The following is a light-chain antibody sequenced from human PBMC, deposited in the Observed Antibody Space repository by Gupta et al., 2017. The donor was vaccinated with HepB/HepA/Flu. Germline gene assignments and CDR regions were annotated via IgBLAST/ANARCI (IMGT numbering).Light chain of an antibody. CDR1: QSVSRY. V-gene: IGKV3-11*01. Sequence: EIVLTQSPVTLSLSPGERATLSCRASQSVSRYLAWYQQKPVQPPSLLVFDASNTATGVPARFSASASVTDFTLTISSLEPEDFAVYYCLQRFTWAITFGGGTRLEIK. J-gene: IGKJ4*01. CDR3: LQRFTWAIT. CDR2: DAS.